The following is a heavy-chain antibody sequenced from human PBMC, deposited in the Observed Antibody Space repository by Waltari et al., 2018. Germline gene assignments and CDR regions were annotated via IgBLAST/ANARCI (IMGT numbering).Heavy chain of an antibody. V-gene: IGHV4-39*07. J-gene: IGHJ4*02. CDR3: ARGIAAAGTPL. CDR1: GGSISSSSYY. CDR2: IYYSGST. Sequence: QLQLQESGPGLVKPSETLSLPCTVSGGSISSSSYYWGWIRQPPGKGLEWIGSIYYSGSTYYNPSLKSRVTISVDTSKNQFSLKLSSVTAADTAVYYCARGIAAAGTPLWGQGTLVTVSS. D-gene: IGHD6-13*01.